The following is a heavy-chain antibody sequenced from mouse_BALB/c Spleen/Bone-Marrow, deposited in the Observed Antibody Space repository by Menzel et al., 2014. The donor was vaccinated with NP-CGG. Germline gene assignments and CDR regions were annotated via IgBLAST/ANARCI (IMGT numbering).Heavy chain of an antibody. J-gene: IGHJ3*01. Sequence: VKLMESGPGLVQPSQSLSITCTVSGFSLTSYGVHWVRQSPGKGLEWLGVIWSGGSTDYNAAFISRLSISKDNSKSQVFFKMNSLQANDTAIYYCARNNGGYYSRFAYWGQGTLVTVSA. CDR3: ARNNGGYYSRFAY. V-gene: IGHV2-2*02. CDR2: IWSGGST. D-gene: IGHD2-3*01. CDR1: GFSLTSYG.